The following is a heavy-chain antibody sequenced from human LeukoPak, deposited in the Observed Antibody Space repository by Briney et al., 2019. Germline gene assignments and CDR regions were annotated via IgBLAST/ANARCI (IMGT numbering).Heavy chain of an antibody. V-gene: IGHV3-23*01. CDR2: ISGSAART. CDR1: GFIFSSYV. Sequence: PGGSLRLSCAASGFIFSSYVRSWVRQAPGKGLEWVSSISGSAARTDYADSVKGRFTISRDNSKNTLYLQMNSLRVEDTAVYYCVKGQAFDIWGQGTMVTVSS. J-gene: IGHJ3*02. CDR3: VKGQAFDI.